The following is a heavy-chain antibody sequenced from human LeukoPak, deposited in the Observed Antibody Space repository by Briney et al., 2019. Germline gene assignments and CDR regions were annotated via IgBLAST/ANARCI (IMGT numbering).Heavy chain of an antibody. D-gene: IGHD4-23*01. CDR3: VKDPFYGGNPLYYFDD. CDR1: GFTFSSYA. V-gene: IGHV3-64D*06. J-gene: IGHJ4*02. CDR2: ITGDGGRT. Sequence: GGSLRLSCSASGFTFSSYAMHWVRQAPGKGLECVSAITGDGGRTYYADSVKGRFTISRDNSKNTLYLQMNSLRAEDTAVYYCVKDPFYGGNPLYYFDDWGQGTLVTVSS.